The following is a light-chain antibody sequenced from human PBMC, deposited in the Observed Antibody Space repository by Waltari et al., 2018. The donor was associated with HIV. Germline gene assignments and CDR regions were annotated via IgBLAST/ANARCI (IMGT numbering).Light chain of an antibody. CDR3: CSCATPNTRV. CDR1: RSDVGSCKF. J-gene: IGLJ3*02. CDR2: EGT. Sequence: QSALTQPASVSGSPGQSISLSCTGTRSDVGSCKFVSWYQQHPGKAPKLLIYEGTKRPSGVSNRFSASKSGNTASLTISGLQAEDEADYYCCSCATPNTRVFGGGTKLTVL. V-gene: IGLV2-23*01.